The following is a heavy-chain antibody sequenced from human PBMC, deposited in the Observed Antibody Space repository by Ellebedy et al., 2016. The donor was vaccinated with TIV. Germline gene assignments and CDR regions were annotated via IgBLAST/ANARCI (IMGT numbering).Heavy chain of an antibody. CDR2: INPNSGGT. D-gene: IGHD6-13*01. V-gene: IGHV1-2*04. J-gene: IGHJ4*02. Sequence: ASVKVSCKASGYTFTGYYMHWVRQAPGQGLEWMGWINPNSGGTNYAQKFQGWVTMTRDTSISTAYMELSRLRSDDTAVYYCARGFRAAAGTMEYWGQGTLVTVSS. CDR3: ARGFRAAAGTMEY. CDR1: GYTFTGYY.